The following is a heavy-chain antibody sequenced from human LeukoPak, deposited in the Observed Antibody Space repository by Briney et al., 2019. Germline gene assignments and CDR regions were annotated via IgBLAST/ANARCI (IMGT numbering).Heavy chain of an antibody. CDR3: ARERTGYYMAC. Sequence: GGSLRLSCAASGFTFSAYAMHWVRQAPGKGLEWVAFISHDESNQYYGDSVKGRFTISRDSSKNTLYLQMDSLRAEDTAVYYCARERTGYYMACWGQGTLVTVSS. J-gene: IGHJ4*02. CDR2: ISHDESNQ. CDR1: GFTFSAYA. V-gene: IGHV3-30-3*01. D-gene: IGHD3/OR15-3a*01.